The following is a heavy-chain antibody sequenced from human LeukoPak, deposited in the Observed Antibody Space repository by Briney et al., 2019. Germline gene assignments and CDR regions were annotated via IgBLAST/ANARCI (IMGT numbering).Heavy chain of an antibody. Sequence: SQTLSLTCTVSGGSISSGGYYWSWIRQHPGKGLEWIGYIYYTGSTYYNPSLKSRLTISVDTSKNHFSLRLSSMTAADTAVYYCARVPSVIDAFDIWGQGTMVTVSS. J-gene: IGHJ3*02. CDR3: ARVPSVIDAFDI. D-gene: IGHD2-21*01. CDR2: IYYTGST. CDR1: GGSISSGGYY. V-gene: IGHV4-31*03.